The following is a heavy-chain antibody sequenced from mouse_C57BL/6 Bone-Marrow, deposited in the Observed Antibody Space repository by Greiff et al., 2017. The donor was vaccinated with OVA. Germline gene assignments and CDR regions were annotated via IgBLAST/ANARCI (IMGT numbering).Heavy chain of an antibody. Sequence: QVQLKQPGAELVKPGASVKLSCKASGYTFTSYWMHWVKQRPGQGLEWIGMIHPNSGSTNYTEKFKSKATLTVDKSSSTAYMQLSSLTSEDSAVYYCTYYYYFDYWGQGTTLTVSS. CDR3: TYYYYFDY. CDR1: GYTFTSYW. D-gene: IGHD1-1*01. V-gene: IGHV1-64*01. CDR2: IHPNSGST. J-gene: IGHJ2*01.